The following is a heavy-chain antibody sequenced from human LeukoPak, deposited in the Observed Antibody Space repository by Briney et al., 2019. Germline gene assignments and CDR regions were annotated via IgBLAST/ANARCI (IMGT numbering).Heavy chain of an antibody. V-gene: IGHV3-23*01. CDR3: ANLHYYYYGMDV. J-gene: IGHJ6*02. CDR2: ISGSGGST. CDR1: GFTFSSYA. Sequence: GGSLRLSCAASGFTFSSYAMSWVRQAPGKGLEWVSAISGSGGSTYYADSVEGRFTISRDNSKNTLYLQMNSLRAEDTAVYYCANLHYYYYGMDVWGQGTTVTVSS.